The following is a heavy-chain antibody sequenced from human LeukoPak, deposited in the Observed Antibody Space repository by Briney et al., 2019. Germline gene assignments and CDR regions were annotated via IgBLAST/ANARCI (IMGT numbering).Heavy chain of an antibody. V-gene: IGHV3-21*01. Sequence: PGGSLRLSCAASGFTFSSYSMNWVRQAPGKGLEWVSSISSSSSYIYYADSVKGRFTISRDNFRNTLFLQMNSLTSDDTAVYYCARDLVEVRYNYYYYMDVWGKGTTV. D-gene: IGHD1-14*01. J-gene: IGHJ6*03. CDR2: ISSSSSYI. CDR3: ARDLVEVRYNYYYYMDV. CDR1: GFTFSSYS.